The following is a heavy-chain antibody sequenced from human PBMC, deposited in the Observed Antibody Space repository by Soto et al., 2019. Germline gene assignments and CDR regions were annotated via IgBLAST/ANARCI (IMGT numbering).Heavy chain of an antibody. J-gene: IGHJ6*03. CDR3: ARRHDFWSGYWVSDYYYMDV. V-gene: IGHV4-59*08. Sequence: PSETLSLTCTVSGGSINNHYWSWILQPPGKGLEWIGYIYYSGSTNYNPSLKSRVTISVDTSKNQFSLKLSSVTAADTAVYYCARRHDFWSGYWVSDYYYMDVWGKGTTVTVSS. CDR2: IYYSGST. D-gene: IGHD3-3*01. CDR1: GGSINNHY.